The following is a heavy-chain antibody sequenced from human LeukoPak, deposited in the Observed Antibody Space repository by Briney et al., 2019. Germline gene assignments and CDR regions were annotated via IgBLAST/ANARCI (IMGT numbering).Heavy chain of an antibody. CDR3: ARSIRYYFDY. CDR1: GGSISSYY. V-gene: IGHV4-4*07. D-gene: IGHD3-9*01. Sequence: PSETLSLTCTVSGGSISSYYWSWIRQPAGKGLEWIGRIYTSGSTNYNPSLKSRVTISVGKSKNQFSLKLSSVTAADTAVYYCARSIRYYFDYWGQGTLVTVSS. J-gene: IGHJ4*02. CDR2: IYTSGST.